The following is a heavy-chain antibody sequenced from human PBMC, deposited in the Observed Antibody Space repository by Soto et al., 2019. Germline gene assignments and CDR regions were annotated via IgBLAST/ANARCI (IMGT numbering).Heavy chain of an antibody. J-gene: IGHJ4*02. CDR2: ISAYNGNT. V-gene: IGHV1-18*01. CDR3: AIFDCTTGVCYPVGLDY. Sequence: QVQLVQSGAEVKKPGASVKVSCKASGYTFTSYGISWVRQAPGQGVEWMGWISAYNGNTNYAQKLQGRVTMTTDTSTSSASMERRSLRSDATAVYYCAIFDCTTGVCYPVGLDYWGQGTLVTVSS. CDR1: GYTFTSYG. D-gene: IGHD2-8*01.